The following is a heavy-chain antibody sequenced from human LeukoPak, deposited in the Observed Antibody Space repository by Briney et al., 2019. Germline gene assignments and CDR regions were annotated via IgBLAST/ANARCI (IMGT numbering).Heavy chain of an antibody. CDR1: GYTFTGFY. D-gene: IGHD5-18*01. CDR2: INPRSGDT. V-gene: IGHV1-2*02. J-gene: IGHJ4*02. CDR3: ARSLDTAMAH. Sequence: ASVNVSCKASGYTFTGFYMHWVRQAPGQGLAWMGWINPRSGDTNYTQKFQGRVTMTRDTSISTAYMELSRLTSDDTAVYYCARSLDTAMAHWGQGTLVTVSS.